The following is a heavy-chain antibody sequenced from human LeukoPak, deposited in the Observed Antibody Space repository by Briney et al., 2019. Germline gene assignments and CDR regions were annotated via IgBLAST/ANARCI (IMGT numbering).Heavy chain of an antibody. CDR1: GGSISSSSYY. J-gene: IGHJ5*02. V-gene: IGHV4-39*01. CDR3: ARPNYYYDSSGYSNWFDP. Sequence: SETLSLTCTVSGGSISSSSYYWGWIRQPPGKGLEWIGSIYYSGSTYYNPSLKSRVTISVDTSKNQFSLKLSSVTAADTAVYYYARPNYYYDSSGYSNWFDPWGQGTLVTVSS. CDR2: IYYSGST. D-gene: IGHD3-22*01.